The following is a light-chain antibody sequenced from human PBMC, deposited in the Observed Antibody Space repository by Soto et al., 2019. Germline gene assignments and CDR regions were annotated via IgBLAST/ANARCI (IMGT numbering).Light chain of an antibody. J-gene: IGKJ3*01. CDR1: QGISNY. V-gene: IGKV1-27*01. Sequence: DIQMTQSPSSLSAYLGDRVTITCRASQGISNYLAWYQQKPGRLPKLLLFGASTLQSGVPARFGGSGSGTLFTLTINGLLPEDVATYYCQKYDRAPFTFGPGTKVDFK. CDR3: QKYDRAPFT. CDR2: GAS.